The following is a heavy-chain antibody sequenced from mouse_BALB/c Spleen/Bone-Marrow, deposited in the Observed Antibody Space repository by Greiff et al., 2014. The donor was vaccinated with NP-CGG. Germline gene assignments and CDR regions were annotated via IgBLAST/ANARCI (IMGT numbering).Heavy chain of an antibody. CDR1: GFSLTNYG. J-gene: IGHJ4*01. CDR2: IWADGST. D-gene: IGHD1-2*01. CDR3: ARITTATGAMDY. Sequence: VKLVESGPGPVAPSQSLSITCTVSGFSLTNYGVPWVRQPPGKGLEWLGVIWADGSTNYNSALMSRLSISKDNSKSQVFFKMNSLQTDDTAMYYCARITTATGAMDYWGQGTSVTVSS. V-gene: IGHV2-9*02.